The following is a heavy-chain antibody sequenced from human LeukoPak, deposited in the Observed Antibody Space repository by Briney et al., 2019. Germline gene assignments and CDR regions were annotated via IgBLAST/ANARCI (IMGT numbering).Heavy chain of an antibody. V-gene: IGHV3-33*03. D-gene: IGHD2-2*01. J-gene: IGHJ6*03. CDR2: VWYDGSNE. CDR3: ARLYCSSTSCYNRGMNYYYMDA. CDR1: GFTFTNYG. Sequence: GGSLRLSCAASGFTFTNYGMHWVRQAPGKGLEWVAVVWYDGSNEYYADSVKGRFTISRDNSKNTVDLQMSSLRAEDTAVYYCARLYCSSTSCYNRGMNYYYMDAWGKGTTVTVSS.